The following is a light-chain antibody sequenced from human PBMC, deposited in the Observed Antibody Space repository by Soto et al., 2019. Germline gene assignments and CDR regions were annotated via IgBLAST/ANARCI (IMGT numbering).Light chain of an antibody. CDR1: QSVSSN. Sequence: IVITPNPPTLSVSPEKRATLSCSPSQSVSSNLAWYQQKPGQAPRLLIDGASTRATGIPARFSGSGSGTEFTLTISSLQSEDFAVYYCQQYNSWPQTFGQGTKVDIK. J-gene: IGKJ1*01. CDR3: QQYNSWPQT. CDR2: GAS. V-gene: IGKV3-15*01.